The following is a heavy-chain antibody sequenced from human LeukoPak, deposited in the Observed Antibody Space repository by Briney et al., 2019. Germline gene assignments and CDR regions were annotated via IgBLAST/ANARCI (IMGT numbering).Heavy chain of an antibody. V-gene: IGHV4-30-4*08. J-gene: IGHJ3*02. CDR1: GGSISSGDYY. D-gene: IGHD5-18*01. CDR2: IYYSGST. CDR3: ARVKGLGYSYGDAFDI. Sequence: SETLSLTCTVSGGSISSGDYYWSWFRQPPGKGLEWIGYIYYSGSTYYNPSLKSRVTISVDTSKNQFSLKLSSVTAADTAVYYCARVKGLGYSYGDAFDIWGQGTMVTVSS.